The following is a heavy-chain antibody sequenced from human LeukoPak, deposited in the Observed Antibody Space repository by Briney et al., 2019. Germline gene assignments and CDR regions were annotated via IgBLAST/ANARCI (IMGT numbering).Heavy chain of an antibody. V-gene: IGHV3-30*18. J-gene: IGHJ4*02. D-gene: IGHD6-13*01. Sequence: PGGSLRLSCAASGFTFSSYGMHWVRQAPGKGLEWVAVMSYDGSNKYYAESVKGRFTISRDNSKNTLYLQMNSLRAEDTAVYYCAKERRVAAAGPNFDYWGQGTLVTVSS. CDR2: MSYDGSNK. CDR3: AKERRVAAAGPNFDY. CDR1: GFTFSSYG.